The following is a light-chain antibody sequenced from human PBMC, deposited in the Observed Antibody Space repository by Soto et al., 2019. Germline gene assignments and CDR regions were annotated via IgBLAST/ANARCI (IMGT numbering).Light chain of an antibody. CDR2: EVR. Sequence: QSALAQPASVSGSPGQSITISCTGTSSDVGRYNSVSWYQQHPGKAPKLMIYEVRNRPSGVSNRFSGSKSGNTASLTISGLQAEDEADYYCSSYAGNSNFVFGTGTKVTVL. CDR1: SSDVGRYNS. V-gene: IGLV2-14*01. CDR3: SSYAGNSNFV. J-gene: IGLJ1*01.